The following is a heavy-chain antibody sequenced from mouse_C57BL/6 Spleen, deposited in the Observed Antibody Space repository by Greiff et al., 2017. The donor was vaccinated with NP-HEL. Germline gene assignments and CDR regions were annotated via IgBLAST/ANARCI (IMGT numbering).Heavy chain of an antibody. Sequence: QVQLQQPGAELVKPGASVKLSCKASGYTFTSYWMHWVKQRPGQGLEWIGMIHPNSGSTNYNEKFKSKATLTVDKSSSTAYMQLSSLTSEDSAVYYCARGAFYDYDGDYWGQGTTLTVSS. V-gene: IGHV1-64*01. CDR1: GYTFTSYW. CDR3: ARGAFYDYDGDY. D-gene: IGHD2-4*01. J-gene: IGHJ2*01. CDR2: IHPNSGST.